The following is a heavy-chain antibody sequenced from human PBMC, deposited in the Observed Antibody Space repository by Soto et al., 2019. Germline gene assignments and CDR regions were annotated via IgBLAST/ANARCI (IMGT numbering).Heavy chain of an antibody. CDR3: ARGYDYGGNSDY. CDR2: IYYSGST. J-gene: IGHJ4*02. Sequence: PSETLSLTCTVSGGSISGYFWSWIRQPPGKGLEWIGYIYYSGSTYYNPSLKSRVTISVDTSKNQFSLKLSSVTAADTAVYYCARGYDYGGNSDYWGQGTLVTVSS. D-gene: IGHD4-17*01. V-gene: IGHV4-59*08. CDR1: GGSISGYF.